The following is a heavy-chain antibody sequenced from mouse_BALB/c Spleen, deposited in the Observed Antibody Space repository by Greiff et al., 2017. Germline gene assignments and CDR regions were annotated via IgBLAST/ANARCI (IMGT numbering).Heavy chain of an antibody. J-gene: IGHJ3*01. CDR1: GFNIKDTY. Sequence: VQLKESGAELVKPGASVKLSCTASGFNIKDTYMHWVKQRPEQGLEWIGRIDPANGNTKYDPKFQGKATITADTSSNTAYLQLSSLTSEDTAVYYCARGDYDDWFAYWGQGTLVTVSA. CDR2: IDPANGNT. V-gene: IGHV14-3*02. D-gene: IGHD2-4*01. CDR3: ARGDYDDWFAY.